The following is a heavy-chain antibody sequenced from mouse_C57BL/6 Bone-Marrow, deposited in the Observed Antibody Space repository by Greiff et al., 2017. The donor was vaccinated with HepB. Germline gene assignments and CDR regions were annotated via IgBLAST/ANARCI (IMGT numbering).Heavy chain of an antibody. D-gene: IGHD1-1*01. V-gene: IGHV1-64*01. CDR2: IHPNSGST. Sequence: QVQLQQPGAELVKPGASVKLSCKASGYTFTSYWMHWVKQRPGQGLEWIGMIHPNSGSTNYNEKFKSKATLTVDKSSSTAYMQLSSLTSEDSAVYYCARSRGSYYGSSLYYFDYWGQGTTLTVSS. CDR3: ARSRGSYYGSSLYYFDY. J-gene: IGHJ2*01. CDR1: GYTFTSYW.